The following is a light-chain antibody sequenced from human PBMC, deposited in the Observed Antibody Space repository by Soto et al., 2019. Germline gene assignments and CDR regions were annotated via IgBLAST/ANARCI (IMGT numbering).Light chain of an antibody. J-gene: IGKJ1*01. CDR1: QSVNNKY. Sequence: EIVLTQSPGTLSLSPGERATISCRASQSVNNKYLAWYQQKVGQPPRLLIYGATNRARGIPDRFGGSGPGADFTFPVSRMQPADFSVYHCEPYGSLPWPLGQGTKVE. CDR3: EPYGSLPWP. V-gene: IGKV3-20*01. CDR2: GAT.